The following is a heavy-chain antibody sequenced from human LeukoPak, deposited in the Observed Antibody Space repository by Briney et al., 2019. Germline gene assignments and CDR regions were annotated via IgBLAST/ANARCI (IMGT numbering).Heavy chain of an antibody. CDR1: GGSISSSSYY. Sequence: PSETLSLTCTVSGGSISSSSYYWGWIRQPPGKGLEWIGSIYYSGSTNYNPSLKSRVTISVDTSKNQFSLKLSSVTAADTAVYYCARDLNGATGDYWGQGTLVTVSS. V-gene: IGHV4-39*07. D-gene: IGHD1-26*01. CDR3: ARDLNGATGDY. J-gene: IGHJ4*02. CDR2: IYYSGST.